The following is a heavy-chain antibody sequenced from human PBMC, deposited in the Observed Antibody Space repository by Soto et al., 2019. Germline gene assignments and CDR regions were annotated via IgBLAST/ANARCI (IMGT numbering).Heavy chain of an antibody. V-gene: IGHV4-30-2*01. CDR1: GGSISSGGYS. D-gene: IGHD2-2*01. J-gene: IGHJ4*02. CDR2: IYHSGST. Sequence: SETLSLTCAVSGGSISSGGYSWSWIRQPPGKGLEWIGYIYHSGSTYYNPSLKSRVTISVDRSKNQFSLKLSSVTAADTAVYYCARAPTAYCSSTSCYSAYFDYWGQGTLVTVYS. CDR3: ARAPTAYCSSTSCYSAYFDY.